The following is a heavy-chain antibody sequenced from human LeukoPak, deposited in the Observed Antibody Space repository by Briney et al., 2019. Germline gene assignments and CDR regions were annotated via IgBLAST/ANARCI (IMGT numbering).Heavy chain of an antibody. D-gene: IGHD5-18*01. V-gene: IGHV1-46*03. Sequence: ASVKVSCKASGYSFTGYYMHWVRQAPGQGLEWMGIINPSGGSTSYAQKFQGRVTMTRDTSTSTVYMELSSLRSEDTAVYYCASATAMAPSTMDYWGQGTLVTVSS. J-gene: IGHJ4*02. CDR2: INPSGGST. CDR3: ASATAMAPSTMDY. CDR1: GYSFTGYY.